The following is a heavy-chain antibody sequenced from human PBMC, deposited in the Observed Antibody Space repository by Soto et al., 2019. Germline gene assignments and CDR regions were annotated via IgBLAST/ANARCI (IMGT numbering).Heavy chain of an antibody. V-gene: IGHV3-30-3*01. Sequence: GGSLRLSCAASGLTFSSYAMHWVRQAPGKGLEWVAVISYDGSNKYYADSVKGRFTISRDNSKDTLYLQMNSLRAEDTAVYYCARDAPARVTIFGVVLDVWGQGTTVTVSS. D-gene: IGHD3-3*01. J-gene: IGHJ6*02. CDR2: ISYDGSNK. CDR1: GLTFSSYA. CDR3: ARDAPARVTIFGVVLDV.